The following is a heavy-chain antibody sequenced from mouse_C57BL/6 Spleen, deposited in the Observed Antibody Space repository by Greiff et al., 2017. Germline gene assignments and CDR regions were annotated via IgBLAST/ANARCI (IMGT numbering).Heavy chain of an antibody. CDR1: GFTFSDYG. D-gene: IGHD1-1*01. J-gene: IGHJ4*01. CDR2: ISSGSSTI. V-gene: IGHV5-17*01. Sequence: EVKVEESGGGLVKPGGSLKLSCAASGFTFSDYGMHWVRQAPEKGLEWVAYISSGSSTIYYADTVKGRFTISRDNAKNTLFLQMTSLRSEDTAMYYCARETTVSYAMDYWGQGTSVTVSS. CDR3: ARETTVSYAMDY.